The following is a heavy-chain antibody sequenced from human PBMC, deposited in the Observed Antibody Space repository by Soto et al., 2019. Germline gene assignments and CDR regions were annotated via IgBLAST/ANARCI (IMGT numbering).Heavy chain of an antibody. CDR1: GFTVSSNY. CDR2: IFTGGST. CDR3: ARDRYSSGWLDAFDI. Sequence: EVQLVESGGGLVQPGGSLRLSCAASGFTVSSNYMSWVRQAPGKGLEWVSVIFTGGSTYYADSVKGRFTISRHSSKNTVYLQMNSLRAEATAVYYCARDRYSSGWLDAFDIWGQGTMVSVSS. V-gene: IGHV3-53*04. J-gene: IGHJ3*02. D-gene: IGHD6-19*01.